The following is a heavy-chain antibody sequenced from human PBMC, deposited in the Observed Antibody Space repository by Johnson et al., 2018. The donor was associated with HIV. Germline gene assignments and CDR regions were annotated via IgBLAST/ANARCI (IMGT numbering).Heavy chain of an antibody. Sequence: VLLLESGGGAVQPGRSLRLSCAASGFTFSSYPMHWVRQAPGKGLEWVAVISSDGSNNYYADSVKGRFTISRDNSKNTLYLQMNSLRDEDTAVYYCARGGGCGGDCYSGYDAFDIWGQGTMVTV. CDR1: GFTFSSYP. CDR2: ISSDGSNN. CDR3: ARGGGCGGDCYSGYDAFDI. J-gene: IGHJ3*02. D-gene: IGHD2-21*01. V-gene: IGHV3-30*04.